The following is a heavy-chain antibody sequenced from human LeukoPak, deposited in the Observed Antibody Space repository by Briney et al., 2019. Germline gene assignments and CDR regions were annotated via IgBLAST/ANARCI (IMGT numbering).Heavy chain of an antibody. J-gene: IGHJ3*02. Sequence: GGSLRLSCAASGFTFSSYAMHWVRQAPGKGLEWVAVISYDGSNKYYADSVKGRFTISRDNSKNTLYLQMNSLRAEDTAVYYCAKDLVGATTFAFDIWGQGTMVTVSS. D-gene: IGHD1-26*01. CDR3: AKDLVGATTFAFDI. CDR1: GFTFSSYA. V-gene: IGHV3-30-3*01. CDR2: ISYDGSNK.